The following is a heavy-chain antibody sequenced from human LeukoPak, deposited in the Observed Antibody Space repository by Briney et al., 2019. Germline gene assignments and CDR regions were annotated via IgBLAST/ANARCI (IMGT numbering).Heavy chain of an antibody. V-gene: IGHV3-30*02. CDR3: AKDPEHDSSGYAFDY. CDR1: GFTFSSYG. J-gene: IGHJ4*02. D-gene: IGHD3-22*01. Sequence: GGSLRLSCAASGFTFSSYGMHWVRQAPGKGLEWVAFIRYDGSNKYYADSVKGRFTISRDNSKNTLYLQMNSLRAEDTAVHYCAKDPEHDSSGYAFDYWGQGTLVTVSS. CDR2: IRYDGSNK.